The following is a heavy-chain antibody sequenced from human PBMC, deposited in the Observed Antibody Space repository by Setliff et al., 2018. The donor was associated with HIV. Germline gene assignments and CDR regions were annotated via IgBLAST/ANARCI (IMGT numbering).Heavy chain of an antibody. J-gene: IGHJ6*03. V-gene: IGHV1-3*01. CDR3: ARMRFCRGGSCLPGSLYYYYMDV. D-gene: IGHD2-15*01. CDR1: GYTFTTYS. CDR2: INVGKGDT. Sequence: ASVKVSCKTSGYTFTTYSIHWVRQAPGQSLEWMGWINVGKGDTNYAQKLQDRVTMTTGTTSTTAYMELSSLRSDDTAVYFCARMRFCRGGSCLPGSLYYYYMDVWGKGTTVTVSS.